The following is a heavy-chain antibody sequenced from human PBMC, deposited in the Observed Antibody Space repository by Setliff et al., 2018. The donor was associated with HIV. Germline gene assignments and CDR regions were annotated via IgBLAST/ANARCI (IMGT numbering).Heavy chain of an antibody. Sequence: GGSLRLSCAASGFTFSNFWMTWVRQAPGKGLEWVANINQDGSEKNYLDSVKGRFAISKDFAKRSVYLQMDNLRAEDTATYYCARGLWLGTFDLWGQGTLVTVSS. CDR3: ARGLWLGTFDL. D-gene: IGHD6-19*01. V-gene: IGHV3-7*03. CDR2: INQDGSEK. CDR1: GFTFSNFW. J-gene: IGHJ5*02.